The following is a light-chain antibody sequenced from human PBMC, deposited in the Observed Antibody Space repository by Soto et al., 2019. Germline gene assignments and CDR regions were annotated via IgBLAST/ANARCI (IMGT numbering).Light chain of an antibody. CDR2: EGR. CDR1: NRDVGSYNL. J-gene: IGLJ3*02. CDR3: SSYTTTSTLV. Sequence: QSALTQPASVSGSPGQSITIACTGTNRDVGSYNLVSWYQQRPGEAPKLIISEGRNRPSGISYLFTGSKSGNTASLTISGLQAEDEADYYCSSYTTTSTLVFGGGTKLTV. V-gene: IGLV2-14*01.